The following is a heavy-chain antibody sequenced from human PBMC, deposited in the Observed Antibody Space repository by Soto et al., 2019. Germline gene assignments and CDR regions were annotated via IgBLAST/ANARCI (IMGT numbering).Heavy chain of an antibody. V-gene: IGHV3-30-3*01. CDR3: ARVTGFYGSGEIDY. Sequence: QVQLVESGGGVVQPGRSLRLSCAASGFTFTGFAMYWVRQAPGKGLEWVAVTSFDGSNEYYADFVVGRFTISRDNSKNTLYLQMNSLRPEDTAVYYCARVTGFYGSGEIDYWGQGTLVTVSS. D-gene: IGHD3-10*01. CDR2: TSFDGSNE. J-gene: IGHJ4*02. CDR1: GFTFTGFA.